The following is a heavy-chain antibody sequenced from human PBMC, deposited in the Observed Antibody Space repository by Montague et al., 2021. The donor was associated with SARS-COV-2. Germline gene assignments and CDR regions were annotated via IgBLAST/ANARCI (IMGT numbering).Heavy chain of an antibody. CDR1: GGSISSYY. D-gene: IGHD3-9*01. CDR3: AGLRYFDWPNYSSLYGIDV. J-gene: IGHJ6*02. CDR2: SYYNGNT. V-gene: IGHV4-59*01. Sequence: SETLSLTCTVSGGSISSYYWSWIRQPPGKGLELMGYSYYNGNTNYSPSLKSRVTISVDTSKNQFSLKLTSVSAADTAIYYCAGLRYFDWPNYSSLYGIDVWGQGTTVTVSS.